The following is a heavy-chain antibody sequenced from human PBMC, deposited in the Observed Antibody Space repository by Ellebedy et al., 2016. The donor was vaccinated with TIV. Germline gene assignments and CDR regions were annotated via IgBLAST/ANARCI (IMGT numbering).Heavy chain of an antibody. J-gene: IGHJ4*02. D-gene: IGHD4-23*01. CDR2: IYYIGIT. V-gene: IGHV4-59*01. CDR3: AAYYGGRFDY. CDR1: GGSISTFY. Sequence: MPGGSLRLSCNVPGGSISTFYWSWIRQLPGKGLEFIGYIYYIGITNYNPSLESRVAISIDTSENQFSLRLSSVTAADTAVYYCAAYYGGRFDYWGQGTLVTVSS.